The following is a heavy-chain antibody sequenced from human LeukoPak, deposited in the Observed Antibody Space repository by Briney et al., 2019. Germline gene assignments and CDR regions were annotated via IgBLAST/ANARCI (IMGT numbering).Heavy chain of an antibody. CDR2: IYYSGST. J-gene: IGHJ5*02. CDR1: GGSISSHY. Sequence: SETLSLTCTVSGGSISSHYWSWIRQPPGKGLEWIGYIYYSGSTNYNPSLKSRVTISVDTSKNQFSLKLSSVTAADTAVYYCASLTTVTLGWFDPWGQETLVTVSS. D-gene: IGHD4-11*01. V-gene: IGHV4-59*11. CDR3: ASLTTVTLGWFDP.